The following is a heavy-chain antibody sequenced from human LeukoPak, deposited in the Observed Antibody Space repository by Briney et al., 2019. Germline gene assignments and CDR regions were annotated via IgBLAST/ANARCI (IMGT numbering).Heavy chain of an antibody. CDR3: AQHPGPYGGNPFKS. J-gene: IGHJ5*02. V-gene: IGHV3-23*01. Sequence: GGGLRLSCAASGFTFSSYALRWVRQAPGRGVEGVSRVNAEFGSTYYADSVQPRFAISRDNSKVTLDLQFNSLRAEDTAVYYCAQHPGPYGGNPFKSWGQGTLVTVSS. CDR1: GFTFSSYA. CDR2: VNAEFGST. D-gene: IGHD4-23*01.